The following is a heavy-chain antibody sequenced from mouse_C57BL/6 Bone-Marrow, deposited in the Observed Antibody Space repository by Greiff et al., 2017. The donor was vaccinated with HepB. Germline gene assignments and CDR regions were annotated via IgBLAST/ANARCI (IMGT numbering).Heavy chain of an antibody. D-gene: IGHD1-1*01. CDR3: GGWDYCDGSYEGY. CDR2: ILPGSGST. Sequence: VMLVESGAELMKPGASVKLSCKATGYSFTGYWIEWVKQRPGHGLEWIGEILPGSGSTNYNEKFKGKATFTADTSSNTAYMQLSSLTTEDSAIYYCGGWDYCDGSYEGYWGQGTTLTVSS. CDR1: GYSFTGYW. V-gene: IGHV1-9*01. J-gene: IGHJ2*01.